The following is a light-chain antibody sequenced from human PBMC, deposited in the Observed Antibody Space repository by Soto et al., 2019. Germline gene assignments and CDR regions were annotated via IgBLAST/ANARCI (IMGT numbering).Light chain of an antibody. Sequence: EIVLTQSPGTLSLSPGERATLFCRASQSVTSSCIAWHQQKPGQAPRLLIYGASSSAAGIPDRFSGSGAGTDFTLTISRLESEDSAVYYCQHYGSSPGLTFGGGTKVEIK. CDR1: QSVTSSC. J-gene: IGKJ4*01. V-gene: IGKV3-20*01. CDR3: QHYGSSPGLT. CDR2: GAS.